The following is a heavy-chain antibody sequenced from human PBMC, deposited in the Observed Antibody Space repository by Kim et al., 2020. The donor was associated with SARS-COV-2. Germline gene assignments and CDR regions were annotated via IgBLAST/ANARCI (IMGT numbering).Heavy chain of an antibody. Sequence: ASVKVSCKASGYTFTGYYMHWVRQAPGQGLEWMGRINPNSGGTNYAQKFQGRVTMTRDTSISTAYMELSRLRSDDTAVYYCARDRTRALRYSSSWYDYWGQGTLVTVSS. J-gene: IGHJ4*02. V-gene: IGHV1-2*06. CDR3: ARDRTRALRYSSSWYDY. CDR1: GYTFTGYY. CDR2: INPNSGGT. D-gene: IGHD6-13*01.